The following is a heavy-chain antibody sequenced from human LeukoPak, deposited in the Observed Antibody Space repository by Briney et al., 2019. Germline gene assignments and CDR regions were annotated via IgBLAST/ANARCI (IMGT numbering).Heavy chain of an antibody. CDR1: GFTFSSYG. J-gene: IGHJ4*02. Sequence: GGSLRLSCAVSGFTFSSYGMHWVRQAPGKGLEWVAIIWYDGSNKYYADFVKGRFTTSRDNSKNTLYLQMNSLRADDTAVYYCARVSRYSGTWYVDYWGQGTLVTVSS. V-gene: IGHV3-33*08. D-gene: IGHD6-13*01. CDR2: IWYDGSNK. CDR3: ARVSRYSGTWYVDY.